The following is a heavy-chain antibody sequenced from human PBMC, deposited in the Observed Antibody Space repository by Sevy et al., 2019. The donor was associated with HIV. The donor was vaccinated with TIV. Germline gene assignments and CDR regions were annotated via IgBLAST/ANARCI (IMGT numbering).Heavy chain of an antibody. CDR3: ARDNYGDFLHYFYY. CDR2: ISSSSSTI. D-gene: IGHD4-17*01. CDR1: GFTFSSYS. V-gene: IGHV3-48*02. Sequence: GGSLRLSCAASGFTFSSYSMNWVRQAPGKGLEWVSYISSSSSTIYYADSVKGRFTISRDNAKNSLYLQMNSLRDEDTAVYYCARDNYGDFLHYFYYWGQGTLVTVSS. J-gene: IGHJ4*02.